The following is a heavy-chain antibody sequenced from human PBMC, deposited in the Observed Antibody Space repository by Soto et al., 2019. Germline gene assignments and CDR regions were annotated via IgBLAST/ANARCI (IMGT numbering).Heavy chain of an antibody. V-gene: IGHV3-33*01. CDR1: GFTFSSYG. CDR3: ACPSSGIAAEFDY. D-gene: IGHD6-13*01. CDR2: IWYDGSNK. Sequence: GGSLRLSCAASGFTFSSYGMHWVRQAPGKGLEWVAVIWYDGSNKYYADSVKGRFTISRDNSKNTLYLQMNSLRAEDTAVYYCACPSSGIAAEFDYWGQGTLVTVSS. J-gene: IGHJ4*02.